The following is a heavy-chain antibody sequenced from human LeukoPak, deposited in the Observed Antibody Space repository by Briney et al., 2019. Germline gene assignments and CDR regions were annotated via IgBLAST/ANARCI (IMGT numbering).Heavy chain of an antibody. D-gene: IGHD2-2*01. CDR3: ARATIVVVPADLSTRKNYYYYYMDV. CDR1: GGSISSYY. CDR2: IYTSGST. V-gene: IGHV4-4*07. J-gene: IGHJ6*03. Sequence: PSETLSLTCTVSGGSISSYYWSWIRQPAGKGLEWIGRIYTSGSTNYNPSLKSRVTMSVDTSKNQFSLKLSSVTAADTAVYYCARATIVVVPADLSTRKNYYYYYMDVWGKGTTVTVSS.